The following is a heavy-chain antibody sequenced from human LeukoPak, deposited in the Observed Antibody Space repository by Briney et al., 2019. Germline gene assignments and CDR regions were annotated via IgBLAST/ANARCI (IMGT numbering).Heavy chain of an antibody. D-gene: IGHD5-18*01. CDR1: GLTFSNYA. V-gene: IGHV3-64*04. J-gene: IGHJ4*02. Sequence: GGSLRLSCSASGLTFSNYAMHWVRQAPGKGLEYVSVISSTGGSTYYADSVKGRFTVSRDNARNSLYLQMNSLRDEDTAVYYCVRDALHTAHFDYWGQGTLVTVSS. CDR3: VRDALHTAHFDY. CDR2: ISSTGGST.